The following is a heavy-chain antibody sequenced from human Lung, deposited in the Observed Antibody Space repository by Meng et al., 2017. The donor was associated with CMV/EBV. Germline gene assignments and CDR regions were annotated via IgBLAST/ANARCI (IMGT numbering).Heavy chain of an antibody. V-gene: IGHV3-23*01. CDR2: ISGSGGST. Sequence: EVQLLESGGGLVQRGGSLRLPCAASGFTFSSYAMSWVRQAPGKGLEWVSAISGSGGSTYYADSVKGRFTISRDNSKNTLYLQMNSLRAEDTAVYYCAATHYYDSSGYFDYWGQGTLVTVSS. CDR3: AATHYYDSSGYFDY. CDR1: GFTFSSYA. J-gene: IGHJ4*02. D-gene: IGHD3-22*01.